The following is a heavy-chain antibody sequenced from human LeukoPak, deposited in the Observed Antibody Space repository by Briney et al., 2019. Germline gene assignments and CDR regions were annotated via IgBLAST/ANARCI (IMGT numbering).Heavy chain of an antibody. CDR1: GFTVSSNY. D-gene: IGHD3-22*01. CDR2: IYSGGST. V-gene: IGHV3-53*01. J-gene: IGHJ4*02. CDR3: ARDIAYDSSGYYSPHFGY. Sequence: PGGSLRLSCAASGFTVSSNYMSWVRQAPGKGLEWVSVIYSGGSTYYADSVKGRFTISRDNSKNTLYLQMNSLRAEDTAVYYCARDIAYDSSGYYSPHFGYWGQGTLVTVSS.